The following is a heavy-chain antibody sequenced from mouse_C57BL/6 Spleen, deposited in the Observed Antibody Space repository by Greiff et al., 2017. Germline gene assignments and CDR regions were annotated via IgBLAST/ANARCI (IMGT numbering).Heavy chain of an antibody. Sequence: QVQLQQPGAELVKPGASVKLSCKASGYTFTSYWMHWVKQRPGQGLEWIGMIHPNSGSTNYNEKFKSKATLPVDKSSSTAYMQLSSLTSEDSAVYYCARGYDYDVGAYWGQGTLVTVSA. CDR3: ARGYDYDVGAY. CDR1: GYTFTSYW. V-gene: IGHV1-64*01. CDR2: IHPNSGST. J-gene: IGHJ3*01. D-gene: IGHD2-4*01.